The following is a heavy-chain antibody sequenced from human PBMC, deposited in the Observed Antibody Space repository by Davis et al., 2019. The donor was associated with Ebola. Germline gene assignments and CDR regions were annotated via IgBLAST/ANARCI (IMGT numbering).Heavy chain of an antibody. CDR1: DGSISSSSYS. J-gene: IGHJ5*02. CDR3: ARHVTTVTYNWFDP. CDR2: IYYSGTT. V-gene: IGHV4-39*01. Sequence: SETLSLTCTVSDGSISSSSYSWGWTRQSPGKGLEWIGSIYYSGTTYYNPSLTRRVSISVDMSKNQFSLNLSSVTAADTAVYYCARHVTTVTYNWFDPWGQGTLVTVSS. D-gene: IGHD4-17*01.